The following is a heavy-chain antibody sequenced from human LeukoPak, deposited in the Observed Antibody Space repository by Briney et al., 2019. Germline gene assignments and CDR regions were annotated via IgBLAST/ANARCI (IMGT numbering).Heavy chain of an antibody. CDR1: GFTFTSSA. J-gene: IGHJ4*02. CDR2: IVVGSGNT. D-gene: IGHD2-15*01. V-gene: IGHV1-58*02. CDR3: AAGWVCSGGSCYYYFDY. Sequence: SVKVSCKASGFTFTSSAMQWVRQARGQRLEWIGWIVVGSGNTNYAQKFQERVTITRDMSTSTACMELSSLRSEDTAVYYCAAGWVCSGGSCYYYFDYWGQGTLVTVSS.